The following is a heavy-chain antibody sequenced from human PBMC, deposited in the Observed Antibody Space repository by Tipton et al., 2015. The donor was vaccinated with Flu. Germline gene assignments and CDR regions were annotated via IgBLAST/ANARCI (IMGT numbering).Heavy chain of an antibody. CDR2: ISGYNGNT. D-gene: IGHD4-17*01. Sequence: QLVQSGAEVKKPGASVKLPCKASGYSFTSYEITWVRQAPGQGLELVGWISGYNGNTKYTQKFQGRVTMTADTPTTTAFMELTSLTSADTAMYYCARKEENGAYVYFDYWGQGTLVTVSS. CDR3: ARKEENGAYVYFDY. J-gene: IGHJ4*02. CDR1: GYSFTSYE. V-gene: IGHV1-18*01.